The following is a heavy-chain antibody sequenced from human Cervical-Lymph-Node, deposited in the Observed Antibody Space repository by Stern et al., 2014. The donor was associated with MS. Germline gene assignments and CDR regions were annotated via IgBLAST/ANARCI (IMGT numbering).Heavy chain of an antibody. CDR1: GGSISGYD. CDR3: ARSRDAYSPLAY. D-gene: IGHD5-24*01. Sequence: VQLQESGPGLVKPSATLSLTCTVSGGSISGYDCSWVRQPPGKGLDWIGHIYYSGSTNYIPSLKSRVSISIDTPKNQFSLKLSSVTAADTAVYYCARSRDAYSPLAYWGQGALVTVSS. CDR2: IYYSGST. V-gene: IGHV4-59*01. J-gene: IGHJ4*02.